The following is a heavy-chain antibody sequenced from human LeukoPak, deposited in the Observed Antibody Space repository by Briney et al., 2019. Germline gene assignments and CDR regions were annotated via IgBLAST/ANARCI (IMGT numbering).Heavy chain of an antibody. CDR1: GFTFSSYA. CDR2: IKEDGSEI. V-gene: IGHV3-7*01. CDR3: ARDIHDY. J-gene: IGHJ4*02. Sequence: PGGSLRLSCAASGFTFSSYAMSWVRQAPGKGLEWVANIKEDGSEIHYVDSVRGRFTISRDNAKNSLYLQLTSLRAEDTAVYYCARDIHDYWGQGTLVTVSS.